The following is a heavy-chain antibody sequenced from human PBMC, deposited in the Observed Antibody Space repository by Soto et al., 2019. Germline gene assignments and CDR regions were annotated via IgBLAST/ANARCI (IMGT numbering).Heavy chain of an antibody. D-gene: IGHD6-19*01. Sequence: GESRKISCKGSGYSLTSYWISWVRQMPGKGLEWMGRIDPSDSYTNYSPSFQGHVTISADKSISTAYLQWSGLKASDTAMYYCARLPGSAVAGVGDYYYGMDVWGQGTTVTVSS. CDR1: GYSLTSYW. CDR2: IDPSDSYT. J-gene: IGHJ6*02. CDR3: ARLPGSAVAGVGDYYYGMDV. V-gene: IGHV5-10-1*01.